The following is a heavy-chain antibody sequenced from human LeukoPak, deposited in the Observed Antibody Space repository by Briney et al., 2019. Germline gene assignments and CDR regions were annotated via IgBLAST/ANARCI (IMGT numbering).Heavy chain of an antibody. CDR3: TTPSGWYYFDY. J-gene: IGHJ4*02. CDR1: GFTFSSYS. CDR2: IKSKTDGGTT. D-gene: IGHD6-19*01. Sequence: PGGSLRLSCAASGFTFSSYSMNWVRQAPGKGLEWVGRIKSKTDGGTTDYAAPVKGRFTISRDDSKNTLYLQMNSLKTEDTAVYYCTTPSGWYYFDYWGQGTLVTVSS. V-gene: IGHV3-15*07.